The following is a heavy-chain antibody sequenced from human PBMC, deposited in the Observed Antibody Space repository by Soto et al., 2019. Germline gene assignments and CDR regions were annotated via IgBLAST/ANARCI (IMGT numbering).Heavy chain of an antibody. D-gene: IGHD3-3*01. CDR3: AHRVLRTVFGLVTTTAIYFDF. J-gene: IGHJ4*02. CDR1: GFSLTTSGVG. Sequence: QITLNESGPTQVKPRQTLTLTCTFSGFSLTTSGVGVGWIRQSPGKAPEWLALIYWDDDKCYSPSLKSRLTITKDPSKNQVVLTMADLDPADTATYYCAHRVLRTVFGLVTTTAIYFDFWGQGTPVAVSS. CDR2: IYWDDDK. V-gene: IGHV2-5*02.